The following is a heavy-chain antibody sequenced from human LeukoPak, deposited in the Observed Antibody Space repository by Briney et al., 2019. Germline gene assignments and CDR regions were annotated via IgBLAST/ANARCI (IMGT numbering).Heavy chain of an antibody. CDR3: ARQPYTAVAGTVDY. Sequence: SETLSLTCTVSGGSISSSSYYWGWIRQPPGKGLEWIGSIYYSGSTYYIPSLKSRVTISVDTSKNQFSLKLSSVTAADTAVYYCARQPYTAVAGTVDYWGQGTLVTVSS. J-gene: IGHJ4*02. CDR2: IYYSGST. V-gene: IGHV4-39*01. D-gene: IGHD6-19*01. CDR1: GGSISSSSYY.